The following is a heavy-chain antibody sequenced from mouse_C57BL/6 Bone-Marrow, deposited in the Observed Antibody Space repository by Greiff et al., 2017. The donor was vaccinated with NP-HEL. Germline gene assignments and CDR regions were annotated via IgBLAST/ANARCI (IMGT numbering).Heavy chain of an antibody. CDR1: GYTFTDYN. V-gene: IGHV1-22*01. CDR3: AITTRFAY. J-gene: IGHJ3*01. CDR2: INPNNGGT. Sequence: EVKLMESGPELVKPGASVKMSCKASGYTFTDYNMHWVKQSHGKSLEWIGYINPNNGGTSYIQKFKGKATLTVNKSSSTAYMELRSLTSEDSAVYYCAITTRFAYWGQGTLVTVSA. D-gene: IGHD2-4*01.